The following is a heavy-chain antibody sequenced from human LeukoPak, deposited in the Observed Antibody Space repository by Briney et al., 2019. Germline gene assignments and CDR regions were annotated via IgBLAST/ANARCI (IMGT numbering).Heavy chain of an antibody. V-gene: IGHV4-38-2*02. CDR3: ARSKPRGYSYGYFFFDY. CDR2: IYHSGST. CDR1: GYSISSGYY. J-gene: IGHJ4*02. Sequence: SETLSLTCTVSGYSISSGYYWGWIRQPPGKGLEWIGSIYHSGSTYYNPSLKSRVTISVDTSKNQFSLKLSSATAADTAVYYCARSKPRGYSYGYFFFDYWGQGTLVTVSS. D-gene: IGHD5-18*01.